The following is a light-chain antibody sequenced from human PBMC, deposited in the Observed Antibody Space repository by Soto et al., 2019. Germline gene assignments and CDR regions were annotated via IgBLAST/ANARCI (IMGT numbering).Light chain of an antibody. CDR1: QSVLYRSSNKNH. J-gene: IGKJ1*01. V-gene: IGKV4-1*01. Sequence: DIVMTQSPDSLPVSLGERATISCKSSQSVLYRSSNKNHLSWYQQKPGQPPKLLIYWASIRESGVPDRFSGXXXXXXXXXXXXXXXXXXXXVYYCQQYHSFPWTFGQGTKVEIK. CDR3: QQYHSFPWT. CDR2: WAS.